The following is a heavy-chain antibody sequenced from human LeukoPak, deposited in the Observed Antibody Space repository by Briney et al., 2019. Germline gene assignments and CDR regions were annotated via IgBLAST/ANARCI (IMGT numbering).Heavy chain of an antibody. CDR2: INQSEGT. Sequence: PSETLSLTCAVYSGSFSGYYWSWIRQPPGKGLDWIGEINQSEGTNYNPSLKSRVTISVDTSKNQFSLKLSSVTAADTAVYYCARSGGLYYDFWSGYYHTNWFDPWGQGTLVTVSS. D-gene: IGHD3-3*01. J-gene: IGHJ5*02. V-gene: IGHV4-34*01. CDR3: ARSGGLYYDFWSGYYHTNWFDP. CDR1: SGSFSGYY.